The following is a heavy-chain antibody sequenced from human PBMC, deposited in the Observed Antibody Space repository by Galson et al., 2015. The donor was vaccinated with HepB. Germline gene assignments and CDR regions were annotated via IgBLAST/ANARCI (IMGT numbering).Heavy chain of an antibody. D-gene: IGHD3-22*01. J-gene: IGHJ4*02. CDR2: FDPEDGET. CDR1: GYTLTELS. CDR3: ATRLRGSSGYYYYFDY. Sequence: SVKVSCKASGYTLTELSMHWVRQAPGKGLEWMGGFDPEDGETIYAQKFQGRVTMTEDTSTDTAYMELSSLRSEDTAVYYCATRLRGSSGYYYYFDYWGQGTLVTVSS. V-gene: IGHV1-24*01.